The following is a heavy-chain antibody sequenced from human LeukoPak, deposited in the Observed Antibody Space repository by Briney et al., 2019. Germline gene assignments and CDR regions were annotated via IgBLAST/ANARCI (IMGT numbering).Heavy chain of an antibody. Sequence: GGSLRLSCTASGFTLRNYAMSWVRQAPGKGLVWISAADGSGASTYYADSVRGRFAVSRDNSKNTLYLQMGNLRAEDTAVYYCAKDRPNGFDYWGQGTLVTVSS. CDR3: AKDRPNGFDY. CDR2: ADGSGAST. D-gene: IGHD6-6*01. J-gene: IGHJ4*02. V-gene: IGHV3-23*01. CDR1: GFTLRNYA.